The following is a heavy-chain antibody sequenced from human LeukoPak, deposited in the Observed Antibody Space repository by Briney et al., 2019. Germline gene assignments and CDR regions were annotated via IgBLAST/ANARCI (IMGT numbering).Heavy chain of an antibody. CDR1: GGSFSGYY. J-gene: IGHJ2*01. CDR3: ASLSRAWIQLWSRRGYFDL. Sequence: SETLSLTCAVYGGSFSGYYWSWIRQPPGKGLEWIGEINHSGNTNYNPSLKSRVTISVDTSKNQFSLKLSSVTAADTAVYYCASLSRAWIQLWSRRGYFDLWGRGTLVTVSS. CDR2: INHSGNT. V-gene: IGHV4-34*01. D-gene: IGHD5-18*01.